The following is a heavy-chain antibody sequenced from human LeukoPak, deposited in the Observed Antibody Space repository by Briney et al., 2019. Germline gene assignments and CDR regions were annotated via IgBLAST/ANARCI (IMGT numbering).Heavy chain of an antibody. D-gene: IGHD6-13*01. CDR2: IYTSGST. CDR1: GGSISSGDYY. J-gene: IGHJ6*02. Sequence: SQTLSLTCTVSGGSISSGDYYWSWIRQPPGKGLEWIGRIYTSGSTNYNPSLKSRVSISVDTSKNQFSLKLSSVTAADTAVYYCARVIAAVGSNYYYGMDVWGQGTTVTVSS. CDR3: ARVIAAVGSNYYYGMDV. V-gene: IGHV4-61*02.